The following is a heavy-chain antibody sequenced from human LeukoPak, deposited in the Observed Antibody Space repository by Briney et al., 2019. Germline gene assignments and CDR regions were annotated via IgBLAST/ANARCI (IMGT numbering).Heavy chain of an antibody. J-gene: IGHJ4*02. CDR3: ARAYSYRAYFDY. CDR2: INSDGSST. D-gene: IGHD5-18*01. CDR1: GFAFSTYW. Sequence: GGSLRLSCAASGFAFSTYWMHWVRQAPGKGLVWVSRINSDGSSTNYADSVKGRFTISRDNAKNTLYLQMNSLRAEDTAVYYCARAYSYRAYFDYWGQGTLVTVSS. V-gene: IGHV3-74*01.